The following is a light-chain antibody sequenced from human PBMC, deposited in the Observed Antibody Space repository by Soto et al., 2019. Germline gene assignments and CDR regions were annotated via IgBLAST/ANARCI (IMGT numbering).Light chain of an antibody. Sequence: EIVLTQSPAPLAVSPGEVSTLSCWASQSVTSNLAWYQQKRGQAPRLLIYAASTRATGVPARFSGSGSGTEFTLTISSLQSEDFAIYYCQQYNTLPPITFGQGTRLEIK. CDR2: AAS. CDR1: QSVTSN. CDR3: QQYNTLPPIT. J-gene: IGKJ5*01. V-gene: IGKV3D-15*01.